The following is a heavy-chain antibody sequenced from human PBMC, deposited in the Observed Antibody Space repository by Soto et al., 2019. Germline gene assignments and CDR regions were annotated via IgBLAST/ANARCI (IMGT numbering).Heavy chain of an antibody. Sequence: SETLSLTCTVSGRSISSGGYYWSWIRQHPGKGLEWIGYIYDSGTTYYNPSLKSPVTSSVDTSKNQFSLKLSSVSAAETALYYCARCTLVVVPAPGFDPWGRGTLVTVSS. CDR3: ARCTLVVVPAPGFDP. CDR2: IYDSGTT. J-gene: IGHJ5*02. D-gene: IGHD2-2*01. CDR1: GRSISSGGYY. V-gene: IGHV4-31*01.